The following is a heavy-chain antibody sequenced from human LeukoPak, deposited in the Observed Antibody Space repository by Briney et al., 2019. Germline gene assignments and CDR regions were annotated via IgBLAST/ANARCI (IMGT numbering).Heavy chain of an antibody. CDR1: GYTFTGYY. J-gene: IGHJ3*02. CDR3: ARPAVITDAFDI. CDR2: INPNSGGT. D-gene: IGHD2/OR15-2a*01. Sequence: GASVKVSCKASGYTFTGYYMHWVRQAPGQGLEWMGWINPNSGGTNYAQKFQGRVTMTRDTSISAAYMEMSRVISDDTAVYYCARPAVITDAFDIWGQGTMVTVPS. V-gene: IGHV1-2*02.